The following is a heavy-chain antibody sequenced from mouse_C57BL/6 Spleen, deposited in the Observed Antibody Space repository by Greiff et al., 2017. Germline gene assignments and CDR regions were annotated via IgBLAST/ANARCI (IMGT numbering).Heavy chain of an antibody. CDR3: TTAYSNFDAMDY. Sequence: VQLQQSGTVLARPGASVKMSCTTSGYTFTSYWMHWVQQRPGQGLAWIGAIYPGNSDSRYNQKFKGKAKLTAVTSASTAYMELISLTNEDSAVYYCTTAYSNFDAMDYWGQGTSVTVSS. V-gene: IGHV1-5*01. CDR2: IYPGNSDS. D-gene: IGHD2-5*01. J-gene: IGHJ4*01. CDR1: GYTFTSYW.